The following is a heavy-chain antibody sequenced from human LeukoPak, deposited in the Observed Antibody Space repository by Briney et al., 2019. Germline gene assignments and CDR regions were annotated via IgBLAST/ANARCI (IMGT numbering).Heavy chain of an antibody. V-gene: IGHV4-61*02. D-gene: IGHD5-24*01. CDR3: ARDTRWLQFEN. CDR1: GGSISSGSYY. CDR2: IYTSGST. J-gene: IGHJ4*02. Sequence: PSQTLSLTCTVSGGSISSGSYYWSWIRQPAGKGLEWIGRIYTSGSTNYNPSLKNRVTISVDTSKNQFSLKLSSVTAADTAVYYCARDTRWLQFENWGQGTLVTVSS.